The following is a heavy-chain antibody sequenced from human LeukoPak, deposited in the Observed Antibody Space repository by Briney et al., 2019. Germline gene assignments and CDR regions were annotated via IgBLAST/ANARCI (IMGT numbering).Heavy chain of an antibody. D-gene: IGHD1-1*01. CDR3: ARDWNDVFDY. V-gene: IGHV1-69*06. CDR1: GGTFSSYA. Sequence: GASVSVSFKASGGTFSSYAISWVRQAPGQGREWMGGIIPIFGTASYAQKFQGRVTITADKSTSTAYMELSSLRSEDTAVYYCARDWNDVFDYWGQGTLVTVSS. J-gene: IGHJ4*02. CDR2: IIPIFGTA.